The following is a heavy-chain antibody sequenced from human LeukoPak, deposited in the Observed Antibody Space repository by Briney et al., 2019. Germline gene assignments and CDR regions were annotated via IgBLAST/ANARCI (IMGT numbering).Heavy chain of an antibody. CDR1: GGSISSSSDY. CDR3: GGLSSSWYKFFDY. Sequence: KASETLSLTCTVSGGSISSSSDYWGWIRQAPGKGLEWIGSIYYHENTYYSSSLKSRVTISVDTSKNQFSLKLSSVTAADTAVYYCGGLSSSWYKFFDYWGQGTLVTVSS. J-gene: IGHJ4*02. CDR2: IYYHENT. V-gene: IGHV4-39*01. D-gene: IGHD6-13*01.